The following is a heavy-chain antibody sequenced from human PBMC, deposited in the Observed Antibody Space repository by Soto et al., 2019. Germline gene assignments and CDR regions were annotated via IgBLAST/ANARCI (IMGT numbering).Heavy chain of an antibody. V-gene: IGHV5-51*01. J-gene: IGHJ6*02. D-gene: IGHD2-2*01. CDR1: GYSFTSYW. CDR2: IYPGDSDT. Sequence: GESMKISCNGAGYSFTSYWIGWVRQMPGKGLEWMGIIYPGDSDTRYSPSFQGQVTISADKSISTAYLQWSSLKASDTAMYYCARHYCSSTSCYPVYYYYGMDVWGQGTTVTVSS. CDR3: ARHYCSSTSCYPVYYYYGMDV.